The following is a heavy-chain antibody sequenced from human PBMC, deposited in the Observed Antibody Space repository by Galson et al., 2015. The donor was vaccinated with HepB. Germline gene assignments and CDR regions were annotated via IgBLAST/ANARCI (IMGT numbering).Heavy chain of an antibody. CDR3: ARDPRYCTGGNCYWYFDL. Sequence: SLRLSCAASGFTFSSYSMNRVRQAPGKGLEWLSYISSGSSATFYADSVKGRFTISRDNAKSALYLQLNSLRVDDTAVYYCARDPRYCTGGNCYWYFDLWGRGTLITVSS. V-gene: IGHV3-48*04. D-gene: IGHD2-8*02. J-gene: IGHJ2*01. CDR2: ISSGSSAT. CDR1: GFTFSSYS.